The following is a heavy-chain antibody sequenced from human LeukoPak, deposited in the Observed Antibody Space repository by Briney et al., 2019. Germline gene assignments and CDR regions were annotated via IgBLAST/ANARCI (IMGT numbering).Heavy chain of an antibody. J-gene: IGHJ5*02. CDR3: AREGREVLRYFDWFYNWFDP. Sequence: PSETLSLTCAVYGGSFSGYYWSWFRQPPGKGLEWIGEINHSGSTNYNPSLKSRVTISVDTSKNQFSLKLSSVTAADTAVYYCAREGREVLRYFDWFYNWFDPWGQGTLVTVSS. CDR2: INHSGST. V-gene: IGHV4-34*01. CDR1: GGSFSGYY. D-gene: IGHD3-9*01.